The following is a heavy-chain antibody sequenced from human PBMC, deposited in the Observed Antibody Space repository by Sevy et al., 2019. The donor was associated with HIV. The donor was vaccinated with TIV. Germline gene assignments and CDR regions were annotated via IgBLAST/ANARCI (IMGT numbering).Heavy chain of an antibody. CDR2: IYPSDSDT. CDR3: ARRGGYIWDNYRYDAFDI. CDR1: GYSFTKFW. V-gene: IGHV5-51*01. Sequence: GESLKISCQASGYSFTKFWIGWVRQMAGKGLEWMGIIYPSDSDTTYSPSFQGQVTISADKSINTTYLQWSSLKASDTAMYYCARRGGYIWDNYRYDAFDIWGQGTMVTVSS. D-gene: IGHD3-16*02. J-gene: IGHJ3*02.